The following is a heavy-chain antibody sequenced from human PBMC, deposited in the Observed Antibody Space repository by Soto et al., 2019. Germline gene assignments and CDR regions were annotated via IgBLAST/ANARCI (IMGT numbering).Heavy chain of an antibody. Sequence: QLQLQESGSGLVKPSQTLSLTCAVSGGAISSGGYSWSWIRQPPGKGLEWIGYIYHSGSTYYNPSLKRRVTISVDRYTNQFSLKLSSVTAADTAVYYCARGPGDGVFDPWGQGTLVTVSS. CDR1: GGAISSGGYS. CDR2: IYHSGST. D-gene: IGHD3-16*01. V-gene: IGHV4-30-2*01. CDR3: ARGPGDGVFDP. J-gene: IGHJ5*02.